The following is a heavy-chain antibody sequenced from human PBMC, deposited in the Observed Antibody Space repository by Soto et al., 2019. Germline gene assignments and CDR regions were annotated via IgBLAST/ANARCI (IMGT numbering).Heavy chain of an antibody. J-gene: IGHJ6*03. Sequence: PGGSLRLSCAASGFTFSSYDMHWVRQATGKGLEWVSAIGTAGDTYYPGSVKGRFTISRENAKNSLYLQMNSLRAGDTAVYYCARGPQTGTTPVWFYYMDVWGKGTTVTVSS. CDR1: GFTFSSYD. CDR3: ARGPQTGTTPVWFYYMDV. V-gene: IGHV3-13*01. CDR2: IGTAGDT. D-gene: IGHD1-7*01.